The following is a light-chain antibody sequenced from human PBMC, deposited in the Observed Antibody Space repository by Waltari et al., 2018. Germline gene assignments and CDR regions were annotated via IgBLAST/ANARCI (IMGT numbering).Light chain of an antibody. CDR1: TSNIGNYNF. CDR3: CSYGGNTPVL. Sequence: QSALTQPASVSGSPGQSITISCTGTTSNIGNYNFVSWYQQHPGKAPKVMIFEVSKRPAGVSYRFSGSTSGNTASLTISGLQADDEADYYCCSYGGNTPVLFGGGTRLTVL. J-gene: IGLJ2*01. CDR2: EVS. V-gene: IGLV2-23*02.